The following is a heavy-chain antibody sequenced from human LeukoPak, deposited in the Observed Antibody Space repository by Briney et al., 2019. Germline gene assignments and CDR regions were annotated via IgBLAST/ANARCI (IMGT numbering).Heavy chain of an antibody. J-gene: IGHJ4*02. Sequence: GASVKVSCRASGGTFSSYAISWVRQAPGQGLEWMGGFDPEDGETIYAQKFQGRVTMTEDTSTDTAYMELSSLRSEDTAVYYCASRGYGDGFDYWGQGTLVTVSS. CDR2: FDPEDGET. V-gene: IGHV1-24*01. D-gene: IGHD4-17*01. CDR1: GGTFSSYA. CDR3: ASRGYGDGFDY.